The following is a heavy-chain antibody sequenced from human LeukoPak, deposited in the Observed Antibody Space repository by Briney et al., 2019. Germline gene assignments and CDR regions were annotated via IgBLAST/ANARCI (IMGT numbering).Heavy chain of an antibody. CDR3: ARALGDP. J-gene: IGHJ5*02. Sequence: SETLSLTCAVYGGSLSGYYWNWIRQPPGKGLEWIGDINHSGYTNYIPSLKSRVTISVDTSKNILSLKLSSVTAADTAVYYCARALGDPWGQGTLVTVSS. D-gene: IGHD3-16*02. CDR2: INHSGYT. CDR1: GGSLSGYY. V-gene: IGHV4-34*01.